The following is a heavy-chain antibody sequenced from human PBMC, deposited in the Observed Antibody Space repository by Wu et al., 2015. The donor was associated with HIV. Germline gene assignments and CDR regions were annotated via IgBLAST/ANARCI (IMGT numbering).Heavy chain of an antibody. Sequence: QVQLVQSGAEVKKPGASVKVSCKASGYTFTDYYIHWVRQAPGQGLEWMGWINCNSAGTVYAPKFQGRVTMTRDTSISTAYIELSGLTSDDTAVYYCTRDELFRVDDAFDMWGQGTLVTVSS. J-gene: IGHJ3*02. CDR2: INCNSAGT. D-gene: IGHD2-15*01. CDR1: GYTFTDYY. V-gene: IGHV1-2*02. CDR3: TRDELFRVDDAFDM.